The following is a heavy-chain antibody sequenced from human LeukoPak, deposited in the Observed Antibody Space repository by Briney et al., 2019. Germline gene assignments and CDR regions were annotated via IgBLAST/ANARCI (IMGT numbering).Heavy chain of an antibody. CDR2: IIPIFGTA. D-gene: IGHD3-10*01. J-gene: IGHJ6*04. CDR1: GGTFSSYA. CDR3: ARGAMVRGVIGYYYYGMDV. V-gene: IGHV1-69*06. Sequence: GASVKVSYKASGGTFSSYAISWVRQAPGQGLEWMGGIIPIFGTANYAQKFQGRVTITADKSTSTAYMELSSLRSEDTAVYYCARGAMVRGVIGYYYYGMDVWGKGTTVTVSS.